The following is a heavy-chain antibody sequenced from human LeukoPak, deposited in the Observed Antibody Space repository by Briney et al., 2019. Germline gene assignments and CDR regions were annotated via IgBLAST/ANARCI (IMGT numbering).Heavy chain of an antibody. CDR2: ISSSSSYI. CDR1: GFTFSSYS. V-gene: IGHV3-21*01. D-gene: IGHD6-19*01. J-gene: IGHJ4*02. CDR3: ARDITVAGTVDY. Sequence: KPGGSLRLSCAASGFTFSSYSMNWVRQAPGKGLEWVSSISSSSSYIYYADSVKGRFTISRDNAKNLLYLQMNSLRAEDTAVYYCARDITVAGTVDYWGQGTLVTVSS.